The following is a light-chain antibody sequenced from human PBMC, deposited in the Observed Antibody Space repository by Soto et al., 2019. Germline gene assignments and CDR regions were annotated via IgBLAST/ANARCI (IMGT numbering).Light chain of an antibody. V-gene: IGKV2-30*01. CDR1: QSLVYXXXNTY. J-gene: IGKJ1*01. CDR2: QVS. CDR3: MQGTHWPWT. Sequence: DVVMTQSPLSLPVTLGQPASISCRSSQSLVYXXXNTYLNWFQQRPGQSPRRLVYQVSNRDSGVPDRFSGSGSGIDFTLKISRVEAEDVGVYYCMQGTHWPWTFGQGTTVEIK.